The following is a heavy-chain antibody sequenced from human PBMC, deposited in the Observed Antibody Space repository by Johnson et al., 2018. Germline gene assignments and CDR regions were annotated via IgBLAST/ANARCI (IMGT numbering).Heavy chain of an antibody. V-gene: IGHV3-23*04. CDR3: AKDGPVVVPAGDYYGMDV. J-gene: IGHJ6*02. CDR2: LRGSGGST. D-gene: IGHD2-2*01. Sequence: VQLVQSGGGLVQPGGSLRLSCAASGFTFSSYAMSWVRQAPGTGLALVSDLRGSGGSTYYAASVKGRFTISRDNSKNPLDLQMHSLMAEDTAVNYCAKDGPVVVPAGDYYGMDVWGQGTTVTVS. CDR1: GFTFSSYA.